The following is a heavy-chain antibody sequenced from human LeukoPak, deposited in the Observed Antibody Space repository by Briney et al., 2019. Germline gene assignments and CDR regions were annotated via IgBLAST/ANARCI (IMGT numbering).Heavy chain of an antibody. Sequence: SETLSLTCTVSGGPVSSGGYYWSWIRQPPGKGLEWIGYIYYSGSTTYNPSLNSRVTISVDTSKNKFSLKLSSVTAADTAVYYCARVPISTSARGYFDYWGQGTLVTVSS. CDR1: GGPVSSGGYY. V-gene: IGHV4-61*08. CDR3: ARVPISTSARGYFDY. J-gene: IGHJ4*02. D-gene: IGHD3-10*01. CDR2: IYYSGST.